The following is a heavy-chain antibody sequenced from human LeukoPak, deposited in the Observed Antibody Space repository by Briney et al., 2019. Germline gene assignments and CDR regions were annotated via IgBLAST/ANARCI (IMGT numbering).Heavy chain of an antibody. V-gene: IGHV3-7*01. CDR2: IKKDGSET. D-gene: IGHD6-19*01. Sequence: GGSLRISCAASGFSFSTYWMNWVRQAPGKGLEWVANIKKDGSETYDVGSVKGRFTISRDNAKNSLYLQMKSLRDEDTAVYYCAGGSGWLMDVWGKGTTVTVSS. CDR1: GFSFSTYW. J-gene: IGHJ6*04. CDR3: AGGSGWLMDV.